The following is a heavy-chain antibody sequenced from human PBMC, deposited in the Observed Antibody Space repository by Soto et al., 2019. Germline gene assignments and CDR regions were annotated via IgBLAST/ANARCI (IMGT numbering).Heavy chain of an antibody. CDR3: ARLDAGVYYYYYMDV. J-gene: IGHJ6*03. Sequence: QVQLQESGPGLVKPSETLSLTCTVSGGSISSYYWSWIRQPPGKGLEWIGYIYYSGCTNYNPSLKSRVTISVDTTKNQFSLKLSSVTAADTAEYYCARLDAGVYYYYYMDVWGKGTTVTVSS. CDR2: IYYSGCT. V-gene: IGHV4-59*08. CDR1: GGSISSYY. D-gene: IGHD3-10*01.